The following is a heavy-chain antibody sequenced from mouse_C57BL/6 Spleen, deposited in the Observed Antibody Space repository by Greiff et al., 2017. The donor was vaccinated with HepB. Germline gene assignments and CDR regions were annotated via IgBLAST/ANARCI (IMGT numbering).Heavy chain of an antibody. CDR3: AKGGRGYAMDY. CDR1: GYTFTSYW. Sequence: QVQLQQPGAELVMPGASVKLSCKASGYTFTSYWMHWVKQRPGQGLEWIGEIDPSDSYTNYNQKFKGKATLTVDTSSSTAYMQLSSLTSEDSAVYYGAKGGRGYAMDYWGQGTSVTVSS. J-gene: IGHJ4*01. CDR2: IDPSDSYT. V-gene: IGHV1-69*01. D-gene: IGHD1-1*01.